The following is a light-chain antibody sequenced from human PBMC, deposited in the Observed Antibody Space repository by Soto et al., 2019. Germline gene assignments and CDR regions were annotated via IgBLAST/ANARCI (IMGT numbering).Light chain of an antibody. Sequence: IVLTQFPGTLSLSPVERATLSFRASQSVGSNYLAWYQQKPGQAPKVLIYRASSRATGIPDRFSGSGSGTDFTLTISRLEPEDFAVYYCQQYGSSPLTFGGGTKVDIK. J-gene: IGKJ4*01. V-gene: IGKV3-20*01. CDR2: RAS. CDR1: QSVGSNY. CDR3: QQYGSSPLT.